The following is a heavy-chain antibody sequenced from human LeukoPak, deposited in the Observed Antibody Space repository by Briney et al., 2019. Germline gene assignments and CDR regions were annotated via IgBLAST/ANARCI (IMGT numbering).Heavy chain of an antibody. Sequence: PSETLSLTCAVSGASISTGVYSWSWIRQPPGKGLEWIGYIYSSGSTSYNPSLKNRVTISVDTSKNQFSLKLSSVTAADTAVYYCARARYFDWLSPSFDYWGQGTLVTVSS. V-gene: IGHV4-30-4*07. CDR1: GASISTGVYS. J-gene: IGHJ4*02. D-gene: IGHD3-9*01. CDR2: IYSSGST. CDR3: ARARYFDWLSPSFDY.